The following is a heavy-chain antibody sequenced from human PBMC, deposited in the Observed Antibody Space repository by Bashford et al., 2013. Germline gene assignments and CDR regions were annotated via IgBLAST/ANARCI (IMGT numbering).Heavy chain of an antibody. CDR3: ARDQRSWSYYDFWSGYYPYYYYGMDV. Sequence: SETLSLTCTVSGGSISSGDYYWSWIRQPPGKGLEWIGYIYYSGSTYYNPSLKSRVTISVDTSKNQFSLKLSSVTAADTAVYYCARDQRSWSYYDFWSGYYPYYYYGMDVWGQGTTVTVSS. CDR1: GGSISSGDYY. V-gene: IGHV4-30-4*01. J-gene: IGHJ6*02. D-gene: IGHD3-3*01. CDR2: IYYSGST.